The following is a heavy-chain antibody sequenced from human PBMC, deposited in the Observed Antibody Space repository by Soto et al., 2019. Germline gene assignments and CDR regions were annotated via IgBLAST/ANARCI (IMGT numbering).Heavy chain of an antibody. Sequence: ASVKVSCKASGGTFSSYTIIWVRQAPGQGLEWMGRIIPILGIANYAQKFQGRVTITADKSTSTAYMELSSLRSEDTAVYYCAKSPLRETQIDYWGQGTLVTVSS. J-gene: IGHJ4*02. CDR1: GGTFSSYT. CDR2: IIPILGIA. V-gene: IGHV1-69*02. CDR3: AKSPLRETQIDY. D-gene: IGHD4-17*01.